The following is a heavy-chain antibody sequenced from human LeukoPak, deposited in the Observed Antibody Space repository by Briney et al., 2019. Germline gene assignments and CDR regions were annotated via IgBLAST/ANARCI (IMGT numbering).Heavy chain of an antibody. CDR3: ARQYGILTGFDY. Sequence: SETLSLTCTVSGGSISSYYWSWIRQPPGKGLEWIGCISYSGSTNYNPSLKSRVTISVDTSKNQSSLTMGAVTAADTPLYYCARQYGILTGFDYWGQGTLVTVSS. D-gene: IGHD3-9*01. CDR1: GGSISSYY. J-gene: IGHJ4*02. CDR2: ISYSGST. V-gene: IGHV4-59*08.